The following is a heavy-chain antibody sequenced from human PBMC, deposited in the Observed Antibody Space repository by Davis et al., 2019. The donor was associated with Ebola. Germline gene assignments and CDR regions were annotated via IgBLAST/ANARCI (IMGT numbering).Heavy chain of an antibody. D-gene: IGHD2-15*01. CDR1: GYTFTGYY. Sequence: ASVKVSCKASGYTFTGYYMHWVRQAPGQGLECMGRINPNSGGTNYAQKFQGRVTMTRDTSISTAYMELSRLRSDDTAVYYCARGGYCSGGSCYYFDYWGQGTLVTVSS. CDR2: INPNSGGT. J-gene: IGHJ4*02. V-gene: IGHV1-2*06. CDR3: ARGGYCSGGSCYYFDY.